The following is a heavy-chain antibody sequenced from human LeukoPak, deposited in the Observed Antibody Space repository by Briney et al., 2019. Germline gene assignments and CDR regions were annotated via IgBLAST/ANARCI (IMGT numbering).Heavy chain of an antibody. CDR1: GGSISSSSYY. J-gene: IGHJ3*02. V-gene: IGHV4-39*07. CDR2: IYYSGST. CDR3: ARDLGNYDYVWGSPTLDAFDI. Sequence: SETLSLTCTVSGGSISSSSYYWGWIRQPPGKGLEWIGSIYYSGSTHYNPSLKSRVTISVDTSKNQFSLKLSSVTAADTAVYYCARDLGNYDYVWGSPTLDAFDIWGQGTMVTVSS. D-gene: IGHD3-16*01.